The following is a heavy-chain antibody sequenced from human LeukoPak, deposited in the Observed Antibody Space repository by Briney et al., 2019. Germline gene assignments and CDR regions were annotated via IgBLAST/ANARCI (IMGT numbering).Heavy chain of an antibody. CDR3: ARSNYYGSGSYLDAFDI. V-gene: IGHV3-30-3*01. Sequence: GGSLRLSCAASGFTFSSYAMHWVRQAPGKGLEWVAVISYDGSNKYYADSVKGRFTISRDNSKNTLYLQMNSLRAEDTAVYYCARSNYYGSGSYLDAFDIWGQGTMVTVSS. CDR2: ISYDGSNK. CDR1: GFTFSSYA. J-gene: IGHJ3*02. D-gene: IGHD3-10*01.